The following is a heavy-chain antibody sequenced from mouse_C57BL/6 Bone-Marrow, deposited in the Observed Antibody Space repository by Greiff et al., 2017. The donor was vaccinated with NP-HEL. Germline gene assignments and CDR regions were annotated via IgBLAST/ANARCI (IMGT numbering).Heavy chain of an antibody. J-gene: IGHJ3*01. D-gene: IGHD2-4*01. V-gene: IGHV5-16*02. CDR3: ARRGDYDEFAY. Sequence: EVKLVESEGGLVQPGSSMKLSCTASGFTFSDYYMAWVRQVPEKGLEWVANINYDGSSTYYPDSLKSRFIISRDNATNILYLQLSSLNSEDTASYYCARRGDYDEFAYWGQGTLVTVSA. CDR2: INYDGSST. CDR1: GFTFSDYY.